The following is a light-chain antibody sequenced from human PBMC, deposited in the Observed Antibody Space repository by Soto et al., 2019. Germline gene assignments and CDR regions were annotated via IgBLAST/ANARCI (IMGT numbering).Light chain of an antibody. J-gene: IGLJ3*02. CDR2: SKN. CDR3: AAWDDSLNGWV. CDR1: SSNIGSNT. Sequence: QSVLTQSPSVSGTPGQRVTISCSGSSSNIGSNTVNWYQQLPGTAPTLLIYSKNQRPSGVPDRFSGSKSGTSASLAISGLQSEDEADYYCAAWDDSLNGWVFGGGTKLTVL. V-gene: IGLV1-44*01.